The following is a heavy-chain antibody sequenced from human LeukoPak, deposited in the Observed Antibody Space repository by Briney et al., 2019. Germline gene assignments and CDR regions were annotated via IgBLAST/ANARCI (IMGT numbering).Heavy chain of an antibody. CDR1: GGSMGSHIYW. D-gene: IGHD5-12*01. CDR2: ISFFGTT. J-gene: IGHJ4*02. Sequence: SETLSLTCTVSGGSMGSHIYWWGWFRQPPGKGLAWIGSISFFGTTSYNPSLRSRVTISVDTSKKEFSLSLRSVTAADTAIYYCARLPSTDYSIDNWGQGTLVTVSS. CDR3: ARLPSTDYSIDN. V-gene: IGHV4-39*01.